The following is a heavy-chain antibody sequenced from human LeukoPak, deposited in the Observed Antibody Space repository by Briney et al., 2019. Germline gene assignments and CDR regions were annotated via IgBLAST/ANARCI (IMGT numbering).Heavy chain of an antibody. D-gene: IGHD3-10*01. CDR2: ISYDGSNK. J-gene: IGHJ4*02. CDR1: GFTFSSYA. V-gene: IGHV3-30-3*01. CDR3: ARDHRSQWFGEIEY. Sequence: PGGSLRLSCAASGFTFSSYAMHWVRQAPGKGLEWVAVISYDGSNKYYADSVKGRFTISRDNSKNTLYLQMNSLRAEDTAVYYCARDHRSQWFGEIEYWGQGTLVTVSS.